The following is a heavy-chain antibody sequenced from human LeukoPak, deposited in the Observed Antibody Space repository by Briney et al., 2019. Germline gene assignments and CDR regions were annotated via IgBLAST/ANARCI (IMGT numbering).Heavy chain of an antibody. CDR1: GFTVSSNY. Sequence: GGSLRLSCAASGFTVSSNYMSWVRQAPGKGLEWVSVIYSGGSTYYADSVKGRFTISRDNSKNTLYLQMSSLRAEDTAVYYCARSGPVLRYFDWPYYYYGMDVWGQGTTVTVSS. J-gene: IGHJ6*02. D-gene: IGHD3-9*01. CDR2: IYSGGST. V-gene: IGHV3-66*01. CDR3: ARSGPVLRYFDWPYYYYGMDV.